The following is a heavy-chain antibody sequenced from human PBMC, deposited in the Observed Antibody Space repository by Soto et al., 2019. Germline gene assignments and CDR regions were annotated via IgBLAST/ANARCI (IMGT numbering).Heavy chain of an antibody. Sequence: GGSLRLSCAASGFTFSTYAINWVRQTPGKGLEWVSGIAPNGAGTYADSVKGRFTLSRDNSKNMVYLQMNSLRAEDTAMYYCTKRYCSSGTCAGFDYWGQGTLVTVSS. J-gene: IGHJ4*02. D-gene: IGHD2-15*01. CDR1: GFTFSTYA. CDR2: IAPNGAGT. CDR3: TKRYCSSGTCAGFDY. V-gene: IGHV3-23*01.